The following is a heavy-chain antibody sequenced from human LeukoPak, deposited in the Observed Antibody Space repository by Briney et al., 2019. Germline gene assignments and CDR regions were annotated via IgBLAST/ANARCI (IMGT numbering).Heavy chain of an antibody. CDR1: GFTFSSYA. CDR2: ISGSGGST. D-gene: IGHD2-15*01. V-gene: IGHV3-23*01. Sequence: PGGSLRLSCAASGFTFSSYAMSWVRQAPGKGLEWVSAISGSGGSTYYADSVKGRFTISRDNSKNTLYLQMNSLRAEDTAVYYCARDNTYYSGSRYYDRFDYWGQGTLVTVSS. J-gene: IGHJ4*02. CDR3: ARDNTYYSGSRYYDRFDY.